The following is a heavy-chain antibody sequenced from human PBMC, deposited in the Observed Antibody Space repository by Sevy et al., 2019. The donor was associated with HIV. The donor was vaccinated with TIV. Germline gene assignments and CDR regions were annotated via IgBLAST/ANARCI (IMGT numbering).Heavy chain of an antibody. J-gene: IGHJ4*02. V-gene: IGHV3-21*01. CDR3: ARDAALTIRFLEWLSRPFDY. CDR1: GFTFSSYS. CDR2: ISSSSSYI. Sequence: GGSLRLSCAASGFTFSSYSMNWVRQAPGKGLEWVSSISSSSSYIYYADSVKGRFTMSRDNAKNALYLQMNSLRAEDTALYYCARDAALTIRFLEWLSRPFDYWGQGTLVTVSS. D-gene: IGHD3-3*01.